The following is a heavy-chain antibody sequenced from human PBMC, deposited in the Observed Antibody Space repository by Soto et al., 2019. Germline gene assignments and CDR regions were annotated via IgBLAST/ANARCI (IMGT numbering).Heavy chain of an antibody. CDR1: GGTFSSYT. V-gene: IGHV1-69*13. Sequence: SVKVSCKASGGTFSSYTITWVRQAPGQGLEWMGGITPMFGTPNYAQKFRGRVTITADESTSTAYTELSSLRSEDTAMYFCARDGTLYDSRAYYYLYWGQGTLVTVSS. CDR2: ITPMFGTP. J-gene: IGHJ4*02. CDR3: ARDGTLYDSRAYYYLY. D-gene: IGHD3-22*01.